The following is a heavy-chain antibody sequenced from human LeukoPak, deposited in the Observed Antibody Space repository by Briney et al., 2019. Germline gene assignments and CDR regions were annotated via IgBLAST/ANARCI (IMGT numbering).Heavy chain of an antibody. CDR3: ARDRRRYNWGYSDVGY. Sequence: GASVKVSCKASGYTFTGYYMHWVRQAPGQGLEWMGWINPNSGGTNYAQKFQGRVTMTRDTSISTAYMELSRLRSDDTAVYYCARDRRRYNWGYSDVGYWGQGTLVTVSS. D-gene: IGHD1-20*01. CDR2: INPNSGGT. CDR1: GYTFTGYY. V-gene: IGHV1-2*02. J-gene: IGHJ4*02.